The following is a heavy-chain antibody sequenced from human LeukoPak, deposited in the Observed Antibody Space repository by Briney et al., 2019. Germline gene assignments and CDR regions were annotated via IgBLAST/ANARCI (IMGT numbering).Heavy chain of an antibody. CDR3: ARDVNYYYGSGSPLDY. V-gene: IGHV1-2*02. J-gene: IGHJ4*02. D-gene: IGHD3-10*01. CDR1: GHTFTGYY. Sequence: ASVKVSCKASGHTFTGYYMHWVRQAPGQGLEWMGWINPNSGGTNYAQKFQGRVTMTRDTSISTAYMELSRLRSDDTAVYYCARDVNYYYGSGSPLDYWGQGTLVTVSS. CDR2: INPNSGGT.